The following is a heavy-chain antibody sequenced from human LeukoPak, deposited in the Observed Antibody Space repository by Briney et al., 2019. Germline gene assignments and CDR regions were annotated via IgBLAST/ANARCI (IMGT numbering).Heavy chain of an antibody. CDR2: IYYSGST. D-gene: IGHD6-13*01. V-gene: IGHV4-59*12. CDR1: GGSISSYY. Sequence: SETLSLTCTVSGGSISSYYWSWIRQPPGKGLEWIGYIYYSGSTNYNPSLKSRVTISVDTSKNQFSLKLSSVTAADTAVYYCARDNPSSSWYPTGYDYWGQGILVTVSS. CDR3: ARDNPSSSWYPTGYDY. J-gene: IGHJ4*02.